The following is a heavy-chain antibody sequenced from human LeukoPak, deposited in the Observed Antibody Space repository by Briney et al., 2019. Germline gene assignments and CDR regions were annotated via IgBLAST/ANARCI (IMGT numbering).Heavy chain of an antibody. Sequence: GGSLRLSCETAGFTFSSNVMHWVRRTLGKGLVWVSRISHDGIISYADSVKGRFTISRDNAKNTLILQMNSLRVEDTAVYYCARDWVYKIDYWGRGTLVTVSS. CDR1: GFTFSSNV. V-gene: IGHV3-74*01. CDR2: ISHDGII. CDR3: ARDWVYKIDY. D-gene: IGHD5-24*01. J-gene: IGHJ4*02.